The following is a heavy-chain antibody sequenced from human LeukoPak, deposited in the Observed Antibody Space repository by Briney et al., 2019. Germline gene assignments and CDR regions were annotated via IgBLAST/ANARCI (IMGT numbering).Heavy chain of an antibody. CDR3: AGGGVIGWLSFDY. CDR1: GFTFSDYY. J-gene: IGHJ4*02. Sequence: GGSLRLSCAASGFTFSDYYMSWIRQAPGKGLEWVSYISSSGSTIYYADSVKGRFTISRDSAKNSLYLQMNSLRAEDTAVYYCAGGGVIGWLSFDYWGQGTLVTVSS. CDR2: ISSSGSTI. V-gene: IGHV3-11*01. D-gene: IGHD3-22*01.